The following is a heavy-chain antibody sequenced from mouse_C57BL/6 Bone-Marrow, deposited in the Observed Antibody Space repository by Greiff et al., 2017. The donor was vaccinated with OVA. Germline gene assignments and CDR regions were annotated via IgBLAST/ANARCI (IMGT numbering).Heavy chain of an antibody. CDR3: ARPHYYYYGSSYDY. D-gene: IGHD1-1*01. Sequence: QVQLQQPGAELVKPGASVKLSSKASGYTFTSYWMHWVKQRPGQGLEWIGMIHPNSGSTNYNEKFKSKATLTVDTSSSTAYMQLSSLTSEDSAVYYGARPHYYYYGSSYDYGGQGTTLTVSS. J-gene: IGHJ2*01. V-gene: IGHV1-64*01. CDR2: IHPNSGST. CDR1: GYTFTSYW.